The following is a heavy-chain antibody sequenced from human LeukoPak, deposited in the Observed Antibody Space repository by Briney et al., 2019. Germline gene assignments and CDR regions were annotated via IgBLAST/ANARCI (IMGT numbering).Heavy chain of an antibody. CDR2: VYYSGST. D-gene: IGHD3-22*01. J-gene: IGHJ4*02. V-gene: IGHV4-39*01. Sequence: TSETLSLTCTVSGGSISSSTYYWGWIRQPPGKGLEWIGSVYYSGSTYYNPSLKSRVTVSVDTSKNQFSLKLSSVTAADTAVFSCARHGHYDSSGYYPSFDYWGQGTLVTVSS. CDR3: ARHGHYDSSGYYPSFDY. CDR1: GGSISSSTYY.